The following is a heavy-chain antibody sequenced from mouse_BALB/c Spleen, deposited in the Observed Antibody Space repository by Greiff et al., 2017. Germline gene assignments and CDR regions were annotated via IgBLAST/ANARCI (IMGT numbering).Heavy chain of an antibody. CDR2: ISTYYGDA. CDR1: GYTFTDYA. V-gene: IGHV1S137*01. J-gene: IGHJ1*01. CDR3: ARGRSYGNYWYFDV. Sequence: VKLQQSGAELVRPGVSVKISCKGSGYTFTDYAMHWVKQSHAKSLEWIGVISTYYGDASYNQKFKGKATMTVDKSSSTAYMELARLTSEDSAIYYCARGRSYGNYWYFDVWGAGTTVTVSS. D-gene: IGHD2-1*01.